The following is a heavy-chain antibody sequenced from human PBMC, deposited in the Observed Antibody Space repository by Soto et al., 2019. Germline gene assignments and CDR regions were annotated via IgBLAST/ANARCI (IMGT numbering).Heavy chain of an antibody. Sequence: PSETLSLTCTVSGGSINSGGYYWSWIRQHPGKGLEWIGYIYYSGSTFYNPSLRSRVTVSVDTSKNQFSLRLTSVTAADTAVYYCARDFTDSSGPTLGMGVWGQGTTDTVSS. CDR2: IYYSGST. D-gene: IGHD6-19*01. V-gene: IGHV4-31*03. CDR1: GGSINSGGYY. J-gene: IGHJ6*02. CDR3: ARDFTDSSGPTLGMGV.